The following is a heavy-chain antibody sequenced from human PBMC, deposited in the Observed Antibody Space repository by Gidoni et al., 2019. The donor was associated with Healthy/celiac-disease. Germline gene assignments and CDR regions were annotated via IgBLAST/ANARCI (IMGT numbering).Heavy chain of an antibody. CDR2: INHSGST. J-gene: IGHJ4*02. V-gene: IGHV4-34*01. CDR3: ARVDTAMAVSY. D-gene: IGHD5-18*01. Sequence: QGQLQQWGAGLLKPSETLSLTCAVYGGSFSGYYWSWIRQPPGKGLEWIGEINHSGSTNYNPPLKSRVTISVDTSKNQFSLKLSSVTAADTAVYYCARVDTAMAVSYWGQGTLVTVSS. CDR1: GGSFSGYY.